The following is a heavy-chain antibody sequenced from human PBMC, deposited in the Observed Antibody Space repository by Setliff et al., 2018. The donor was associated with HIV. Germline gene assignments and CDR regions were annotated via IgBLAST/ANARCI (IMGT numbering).Heavy chain of an antibody. V-gene: IGHV4-39*01. CDR1: GGSISSSSYY. Sequence: TSETLSLTCTVSGGSISSSSYYWGWIRQPPGKGLEWIASIYYSGTTYYNPSLKSRVTISVDTSKNQFSLKLSSVTAADTAVYYCARLSLSLVRGIINSGDRFFDYWGQGSLVTVTS. J-gene: IGHJ4*02. CDR3: ARLSLSLVRGIINSGDRFFDY. CDR2: IYYSGTT. D-gene: IGHD3-10*01.